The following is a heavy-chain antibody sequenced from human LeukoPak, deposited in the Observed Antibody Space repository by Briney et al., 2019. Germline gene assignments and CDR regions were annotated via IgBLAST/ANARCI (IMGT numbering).Heavy chain of an antibody. Sequence: GESLKISCKGSGSSFTTYWIGWVRQMPGKGLEWRGIIYPSDSDTRYSPSFQGQVTISADKSISTAYLQWSSLKASDTAMYYCARRERYSSSWYFDCWGQGTLVTVSS. CDR3: ARRERYSSSWYFDC. D-gene: IGHD6-13*01. CDR2: IYPSDSDT. V-gene: IGHV5-51*01. J-gene: IGHJ4*02. CDR1: GSSFTTYW.